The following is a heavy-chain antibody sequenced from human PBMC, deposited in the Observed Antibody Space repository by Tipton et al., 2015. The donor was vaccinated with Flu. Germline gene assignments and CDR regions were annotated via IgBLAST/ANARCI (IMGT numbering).Heavy chain of an antibody. D-gene: IGHD3-10*01. CDR1: GYSITSGYY. CDR2: IYHSGST. V-gene: IGHV4-38-2*02. J-gene: IGHJ6*02. CDR3: ARDDGDYGSESYHYYYGMDV. Sequence: TLSLTCSVSGYSITSGYYWGWFRQPPGKGLEWIGSIYHSGSTYYNPSLKSRVTMSVDTSKNQFSLKLSSVTAADTAVYYCARDDGDYGSESYHYYYGMDVWGQGTTVTVSS.